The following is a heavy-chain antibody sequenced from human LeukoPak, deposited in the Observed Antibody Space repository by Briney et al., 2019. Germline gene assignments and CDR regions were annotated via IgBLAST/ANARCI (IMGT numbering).Heavy chain of an antibody. J-gene: IGHJ4*02. Sequence: GGSLRLSCAAYGFSFSSYDMNWVRQAPGQGLEWVSCIDPTGRSVYYADSVKGRFTVSRDNANHSVFLQMNSLRDDDTTMYFPARKLALWGQGTLVTVSS. CDR2: IDPTGRSV. V-gene: IGHV3-48*02. CDR3: ARKLAL. CDR1: GFSFSSYD.